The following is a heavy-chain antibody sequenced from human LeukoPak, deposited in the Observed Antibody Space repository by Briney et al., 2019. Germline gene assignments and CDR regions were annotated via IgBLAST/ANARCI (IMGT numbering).Heavy chain of an antibody. Sequence: ASVKVSCKASGYTFTSYAMHWVRQAPGQRLEWMGWINAGNGNTNYAQKLQGRVTMTRDTSTSTVYMELSSLRSEDTAVYYCARQVVPAASGAFDIWGQGTMVTVSS. D-gene: IGHD2-2*01. J-gene: IGHJ3*02. V-gene: IGHV1-3*01. CDR2: INAGNGNT. CDR3: ARQVVPAASGAFDI. CDR1: GYTFTSYA.